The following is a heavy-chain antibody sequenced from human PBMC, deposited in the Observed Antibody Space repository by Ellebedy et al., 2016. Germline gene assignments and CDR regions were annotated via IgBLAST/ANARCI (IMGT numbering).Heavy chain of an antibody. CDR2: INHNGDT. V-gene: IGHV4-34*01. Sequence: SETLSLTCAVYGGPFSVYYWSWIRQAPGKGLEWIGEINHNGDTNYNPSLTSRITVSVDRSKNHFSLELSSVTAADTAVYYCAAGSPRAWELQAHWGQGTLVTVSS. D-gene: IGHD1-26*01. J-gene: IGHJ4*02. CDR1: GGPFSVYY. CDR3: AAGSPRAWELQAH.